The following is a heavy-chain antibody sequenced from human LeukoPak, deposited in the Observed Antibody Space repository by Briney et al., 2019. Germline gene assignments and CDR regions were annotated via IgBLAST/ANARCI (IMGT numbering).Heavy chain of an antibody. Sequence: ASVKVSCKASGGTFSSYAISWVRQAPGQGLEWMGGIIPIFGTANYAQKFQGRVTITADKSTSTAYMELSSLRSEDTAVYYCTTSRARHRRDDHTAMVIRFDYWGQGTLVTVSS. CDR2: IIPIFGTA. CDR1: GGTFSSYA. J-gene: IGHJ4*02. V-gene: IGHV1-69*06. CDR3: TTSRARHRRDDHTAMVIRFDY. D-gene: IGHD5-18*01.